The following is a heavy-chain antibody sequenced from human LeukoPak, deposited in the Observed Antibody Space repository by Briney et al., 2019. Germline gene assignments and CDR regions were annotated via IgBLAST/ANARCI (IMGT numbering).Heavy chain of an antibody. J-gene: IGHJ4*02. CDR3: ARVGSTMVRGAPNY. CDR1: GYTFTGYY. Sequence: ASVKVSFKASGYTFTGYYMHWVRQAPGQGLEWMGWINPNSGGTNYAQKFQGRVTMTRDTSISTAYMELSRLRSDDTAVYYCARVGSTMVRGAPNYWGQGTLVTVSS. V-gene: IGHV1-2*02. CDR2: INPNSGGT. D-gene: IGHD3-10*01.